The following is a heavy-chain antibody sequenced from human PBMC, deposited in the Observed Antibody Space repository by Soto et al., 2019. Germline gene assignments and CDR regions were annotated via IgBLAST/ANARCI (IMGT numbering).Heavy chain of an antibody. J-gene: IGHJ5*02. CDR2: IYYSGST. CDR3: ARQAPMEYDILTGYYNENWFDP. D-gene: IGHD3-9*01. Sequence: SENLSLTCTVSGGSISSYYCSWIRHPPGKGLEWIGYIYYSGSTNYNPYLKSRVTISVDTSKNQFCLKLSSVTAAETAVYYCARQAPMEYDILTGYYNENWFDPWGQGTLVTVSS. CDR1: GGSISSYY. V-gene: IGHV4-59*08.